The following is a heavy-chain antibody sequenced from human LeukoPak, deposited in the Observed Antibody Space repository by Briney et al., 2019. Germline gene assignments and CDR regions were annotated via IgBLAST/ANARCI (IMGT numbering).Heavy chain of an antibody. CDR3: ARVADGYYFDY. CDR2: IHPGRGDT. CDR1: GYTFTDHY. J-gene: IGHJ4*02. V-gene: IGHV1-2*02. Sequence: ASVKVSCKALGYTFTDHYFHWLRQAPGEGLEWMGWIHPGRGDTNYAQKFQGRVSLTRDTSISTAYMELSRLTSDDTAVYHCARVADGYYFDYWGQGTLVTVSS. D-gene: IGHD6-25*01.